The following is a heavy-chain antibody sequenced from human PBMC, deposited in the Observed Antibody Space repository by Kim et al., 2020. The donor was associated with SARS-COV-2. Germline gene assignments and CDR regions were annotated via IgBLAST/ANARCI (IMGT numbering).Heavy chain of an antibody. D-gene: IGHD5-18*01. J-gene: IGHJ6*02. Sequence: SVKVSCKASGGTFSSYAISWVRQAPGQGLEWMGGIIPIFGTANYAQKFQGRVTNTADESTSTAYMELSSLRSEDTAVYYCARSLQLWLDYYYYGMDVWGQGTTVTVSS. CDR3: ARSLQLWLDYYYYGMDV. CDR1: GGTFSSYA. CDR2: IIPIFGTA. V-gene: IGHV1-69*13.